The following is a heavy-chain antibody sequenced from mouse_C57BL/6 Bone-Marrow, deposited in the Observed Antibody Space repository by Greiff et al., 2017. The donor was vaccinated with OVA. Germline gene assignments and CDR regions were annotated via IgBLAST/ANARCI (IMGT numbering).Heavy chain of an antibody. CDR1: GYTFTDYN. CDR2: INPNNGGT. Sequence: EVQLQQSGPELVKPGASVKIPCKASGYTFTDYNMDWVKQSHGKSLEWIGDINPNNGGTIYNQKFKGKATLTVDKSSSTAYMELRSLTSEDTAVYYCARYGSSPYWYFDVWGTGTTVTVSS. J-gene: IGHJ1*03. CDR3: ARYGSSPYWYFDV. D-gene: IGHD1-1*01. V-gene: IGHV1-18*01.